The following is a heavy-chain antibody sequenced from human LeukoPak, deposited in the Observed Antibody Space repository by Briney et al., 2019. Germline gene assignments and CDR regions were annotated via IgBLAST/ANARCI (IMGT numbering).Heavy chain of an antibody. J-gene: IGHJ3*01. CDR2: ISAYNGNT. Sequence: ASVKVSCKASGYTFTSYGISWVRQAPGQGLEWMGWISAYNGNTNYAQNLQGRVTMTTDTSTSTAHMELRSLRSDDTAVYYCARGVWQQSGYSGYGYDAFDVWGQGTKVTVSS. D-gene: IGHD5-12*01. CDR1: GYTFTSYG. V-gene: IGHV1-18*01. CDR3: ARGVWQQSGYSGYGYDAFDV.